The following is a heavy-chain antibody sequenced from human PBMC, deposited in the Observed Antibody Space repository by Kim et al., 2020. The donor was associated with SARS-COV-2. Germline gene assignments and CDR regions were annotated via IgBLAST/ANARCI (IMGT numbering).Heavy chain of an antibody. D-gene: IGHD6-19*01. CDR2: IYYSGST. V-gene: IGHV4-39*01. CDR1: GGSISSSSYY. J-gene: IGHJ4*02. Sequence: SETLSLTCTVSGGSISSSSYYWGWIRQPPGKGLEWIGSIYYSGSTYYNPSLKSRVTISVDTSKNLFSLKLSSVTAADTAVYYCARQFRGGQWLVLPTGYYFDYWGQGTLVTVSS. CDR3: ARQFRGGQWLVLPTGYYFDY.